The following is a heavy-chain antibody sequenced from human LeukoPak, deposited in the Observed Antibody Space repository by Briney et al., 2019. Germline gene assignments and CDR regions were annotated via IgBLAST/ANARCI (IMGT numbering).Heavy chain of an antibody. V-gene: IGHV4-39*01. CDR2: IYYTGSS. CDR3: ARLSKGRYFDYIFDF. J-gene: IGHJ4*02. D-gene: IGHD3-9*01. CDR1: GGSVSSSTYY. Sequence: SGTLSLTCAVSGGSVSSSTYYWGWICQPPGKGLEWMGNIYYTGSSYYHPSLKSRVTMSVDTSKNQFSLKMNSVTAADTAVYYCARLSKGRYFDYIFDFWGQGTLLTVSS.